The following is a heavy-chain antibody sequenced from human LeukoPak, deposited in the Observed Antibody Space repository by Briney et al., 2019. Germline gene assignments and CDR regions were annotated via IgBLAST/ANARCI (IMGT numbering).Heavy chain of an antibody. CDR3: ARRVREVKSMIVVVTYYYYMDV. Sequence: GGSLRLSCAASGFTFSSYSINWVRQAPGKGLEWVSSISSSSSYIYYADSVKGRFTISRDNAKNSLYLQMNSLRAEDTAVYYCARRVREVKSMIVVVTYYYYMDVWGKGTTVTVSS. CDR2: ISSSSSYI. J-gene: IGHJ6*03. D-gene: IGHD3-22*01. V-gene: IGHV3-21*01. CDR1: GFTFSSYS.